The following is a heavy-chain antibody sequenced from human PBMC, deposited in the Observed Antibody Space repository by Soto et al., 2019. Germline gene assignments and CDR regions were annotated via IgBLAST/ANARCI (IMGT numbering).Heavy chain of an antibody. D-gene: IGHD6-13*01. CDR2: INHSGST. CDR1: GGSFSGYY. J-gene: IGHJ5*02. Sequence: SETLSLTCAVYGGSFSGYYWSWIRQPPGKGLEWIGEINHSGSTNYNPSLKSRVTISVDTSKNQFSLKLSSVTAADTAVYYCARGKSSSWYGDWFDPWGQGTLVTVSS. CDR3: ARGKSSSWYGDWFDP. V-gene: IGHV4-34*01.